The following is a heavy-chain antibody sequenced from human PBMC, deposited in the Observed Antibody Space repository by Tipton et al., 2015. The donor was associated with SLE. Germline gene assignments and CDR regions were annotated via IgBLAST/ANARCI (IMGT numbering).Heavy chain of an antibody. CDR1: GGSISSHY. Sequence: LRLSCTVSGGSISSHYWSWIRQPPGKGLEWIGYIYYSGSTNYNPSLKSRVTISVDMSKNQFSLKLSSVTAADTAVYYCARGGIQLWYRWFDPWGQGTLVTVSS. J-gene: IGHJ5*02. V-gene: IGHV4-59*11. CDR2: IYYSGST. CDR3: ARGGIQLWYRWFDP. D-gene: IGHD5-18*01.